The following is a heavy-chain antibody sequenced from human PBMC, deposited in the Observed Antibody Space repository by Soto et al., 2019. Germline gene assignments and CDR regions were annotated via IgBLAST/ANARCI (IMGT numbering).Heavy chain of an antibody. D-gene: IGHD3-10*01. J-gene: IGHJ4*02. CDR1: GGSISSSSYY. CDR3: ATTRGLAVGGSFDY. V-gene: IGHV4-39*01. Sequence: SETLSLTCTVSGGSISSSSYYWAWIRQPPGKGLEWVGTFYDGNTYHNPSLRSRITIAVDTSKNQFSLKLNSVAAADTAFYYCATTRGLAVGGSFDYWGQGMLVTSPQ. CDR2: FYDGNT.